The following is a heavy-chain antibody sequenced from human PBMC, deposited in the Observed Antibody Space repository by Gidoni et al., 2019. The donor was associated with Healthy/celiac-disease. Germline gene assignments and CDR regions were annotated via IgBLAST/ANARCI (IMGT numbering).Heavy chain of an antibody. J-gene: IGHJ4*02. CDR1: GGSFSGYY. V-gene: IGHV4-34*01. Sequence: QVQLQQWGAGLLKPSEPLSLTCAVYGGSFSGYYWSWIRQPPGKGLEWIGEINHSGSTNYNPSLKSRVTISVDTSKNQFSLKLSSVTAADTAVYYCARGYGSSTSWTFDYWGQGTLVTVSS. D-gene: IGHD2-2*01. CDR3: ARGYGSSTSWTFDY. CDR2: INHSGST.